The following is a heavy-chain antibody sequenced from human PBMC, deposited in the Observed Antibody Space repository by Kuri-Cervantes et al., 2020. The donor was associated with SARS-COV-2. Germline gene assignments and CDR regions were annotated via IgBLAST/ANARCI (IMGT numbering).Heavy chain of an antibody. CDR1: GFTFSGSA. Sequence: GGSLRLSCAASGFTFSGSAMHWVRQASGKGLEWVGRIRSKANSYATAYAASVKGRFTISRDDSKNTAYLQMNSLRAEDTAVYYCAKDLAYGDYAGDYWGQGTLVTVSS. D-gene: IGHD4-17*01. V-gene: IGHV3-73*01. J-gene: IGHJ4*02. CDR2: IRSKANSYAT. CDR3: AKDLAYGDYAGDY.